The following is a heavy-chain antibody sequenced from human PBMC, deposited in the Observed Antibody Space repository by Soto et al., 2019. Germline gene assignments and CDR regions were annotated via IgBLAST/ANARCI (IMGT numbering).Heavy chain of an antibody. CDR3: EKDSVPKATFDY. Sequence: QAHLVESGGGVVQPGGSLRLSCVASTYAFTFRNYGMHWVRQVPGKGLEWLAVISHDGDDQYYADSVKGRFTVSRDNVRNTLYLEMNSVRSEDTALYYCEKDSVPKATFDYWGQGTLVTVSS. CDR2: ISHDGDDQ. J-gene: IGHJ4*02. CDR1: TYAFTFRNYG. V-gene: IGHV3-30*18. D-gene: IGHD2-2*01.